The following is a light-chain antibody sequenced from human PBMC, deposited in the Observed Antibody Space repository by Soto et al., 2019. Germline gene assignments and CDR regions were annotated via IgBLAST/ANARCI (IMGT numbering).Light chain of an antibody. V-gene: IGKV1-27*01. Sequence: DIQMTHSPSSLSASIGDRVTITCRASQGIGNYLAWYQQKPGQVPKLLICDASTLQSGIPSRFSGSGSETEFTLTITNLQPEDVATYYCQRYNSALLTFGGGTKVEIK. CDR2: DAS. J-gene: IGKJ4*01. CDR1: QGIGNY. CDR3: QRYNSALLT.